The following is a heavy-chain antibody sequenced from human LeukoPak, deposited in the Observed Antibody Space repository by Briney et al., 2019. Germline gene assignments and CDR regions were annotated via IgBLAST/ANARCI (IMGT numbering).Heavy chain of an antibody. V-gene: IGHV3-30*18. J-gene: IGHJ4*02. D-gene: IGHD3-22*01. CDR2: ISYDGSNK. CDR3: AKDRYYYDSSGSIYFDY. CDR1: GFTFSSYG. Sequence: GGSLRLSCAASGFTFSSYGMHWVRQAPDKGLEWVAVISYDGSNKYYADSVKGRFTISRDNSKNTLYLQMNSLRAEDTAVYYCAKDRYYYDSSGSIYFDYWGQGTLVTVSS.